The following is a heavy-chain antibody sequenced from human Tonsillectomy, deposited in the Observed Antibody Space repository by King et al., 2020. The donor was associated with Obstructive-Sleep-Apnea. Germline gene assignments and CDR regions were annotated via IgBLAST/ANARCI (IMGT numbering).Heavy chain of an antibody. Sequence: VTLKESGPVLVKPTETLTLTCTVSWFSLSNARVGVGWIRQPPGKALEWLAHIFSNDEKAYSTSLKRRLTISKDTSKSQVVLTMTNMDPVDTATYYCARIWFGDYFHGMDVWGQGTTVTVSS. CDR3: ARIWFGDYFHGMDV. D-gene: IGHD3-10*01. CDR1: WFSLSNARVG. V-gene: IGHV2-26*01. CDR2: IFSNDEK. J-gene: IGHJ6*02.